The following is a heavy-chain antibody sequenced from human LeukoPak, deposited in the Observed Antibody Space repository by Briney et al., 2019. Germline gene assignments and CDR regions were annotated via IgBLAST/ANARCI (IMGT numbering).Heavy chain of an antibody. CDR2: IYYSEST. J-gene: IGHJ4*02. CDR3: ARDTKIGYSSSWYYGP. D-gene: IGHD6-13*01. Sequence: SETLSLTCTVSGGSISSYYWSWIRQPPGKGLEWIGYIYYSESTNYNTSLKSRVTISVDTSKNQFSLKLSSVTAADTAVYYCARDTKIGYSSSWYYGPWGQGTLVTVSS. CDR1: GGSISSYY. V-gene: IGHV4-59*12.